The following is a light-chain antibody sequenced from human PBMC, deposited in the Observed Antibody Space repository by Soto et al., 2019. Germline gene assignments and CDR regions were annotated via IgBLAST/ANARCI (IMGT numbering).Light chain of an antibody. CDR2: EVS. CDR3: CSFTSTSTLI. Sequence: QSVLTQPASVSGSPGQSITISCTGTSSDVGGYNYVSWYQQHPGKVPKLMIYEVSHRPSGVSDRFSGSKSGNTASLTISGLQAEDDADYYCCSFTSTSTLIFGGGTQLTVL. J-gene: IGLJ2*01. V-gene: IGLV2-14*01. CDR1: SSDVGGYNY.